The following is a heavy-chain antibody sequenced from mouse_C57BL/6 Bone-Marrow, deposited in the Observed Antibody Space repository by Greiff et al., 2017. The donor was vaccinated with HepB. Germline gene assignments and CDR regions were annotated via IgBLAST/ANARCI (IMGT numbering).Heavy chain of an antibody. CDR1: EYEFPSHD. J-gene: IGHJ3*01. Sequence: EVKVVESGGGLVQPGESLKLSCESNEYEFPSHDMSWVRKTPEKRLELVAAINSDGGSTYYPDTMERRFIISRDNTKKTLYLQMSSLRSEDTALYYCARGDYASPPFAYWGQGTLVTVSA. D-gene: IGHD1-1*01. V-gene: IGHV5-2*01. CDR3: ARGDYASPPFAY. CDR2: INSDGGST.